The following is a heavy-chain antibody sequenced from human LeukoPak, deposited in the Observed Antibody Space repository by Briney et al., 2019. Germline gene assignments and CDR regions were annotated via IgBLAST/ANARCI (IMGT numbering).Heavy chain of an antibody. CDR2: ISYDGSNK. D-gene: IGHD6-13*01. V-gene: IGHV3-30*18. J-gene: IGHJ4*02. CDR3: AKDYSPRAFEALDY. CDR1: GFTFSSYG. Sequence: GGSLRLSCVASGFTFSSYGMHWVRQAPGRGLEWVAVISYDGSNKYYADSVKGRFTISRDNSKNTLYLQMNSLRAEDTAVYYCAKDYSPRAFEALDYWGQGTLVTVSS.